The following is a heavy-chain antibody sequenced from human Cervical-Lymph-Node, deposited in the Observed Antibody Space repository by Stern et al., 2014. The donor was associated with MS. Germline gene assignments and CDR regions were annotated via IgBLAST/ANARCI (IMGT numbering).Heavy chain of an antibody. CDR3: ARDPKSRFGEGGYYYYGMDV. V-gene: IGHV3-33*01. CDR2: IWYDGSNK. CDR1: GFTFRRYG. D-gene: IGHD3-10*01. Sequence: VQLLESGGGVVQPGRSLRLSCAASGFTFRRYGMNWVRQAPGKGLEWVAVIWYDGSNKYYADSVKGRFTISRDNSKNTLYLQMNSLRAEDTAVYYCARDPKSRFGEGGYYYYGMDVWGQGTTVTVSS. J-gene: IGHJ6*02.